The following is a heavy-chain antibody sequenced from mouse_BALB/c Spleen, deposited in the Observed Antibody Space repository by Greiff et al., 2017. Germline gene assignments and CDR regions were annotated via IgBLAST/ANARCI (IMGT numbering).Heavy chain of an antibody. D-gene: IGHD2-2*01. V-gene: IGHV1S81*02. Sequence: QVQLQQPGAELVKPGASVKLSCKASGYTFTSYWMHWVKQRPGQGLEWIGEINPSNGRTNYNEKFKSKATLTVDKSSSTAYMQLSSLTSEDSAVYYGARLGSYGYDDYWGQGTTLTVSS. CDR3: ARLGSYGYDDY. CDR1: GYTFTSYW. J-gene: IGHJ2*01. CDR2: INPSNGRT.